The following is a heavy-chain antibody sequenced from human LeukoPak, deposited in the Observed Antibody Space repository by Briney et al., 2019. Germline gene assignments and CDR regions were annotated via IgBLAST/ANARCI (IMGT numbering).Heavy chain of an antibody. V-gene: IGHV4-59*08. CDR3: ARHEGVAVAAYFDY. J-gene: IGHJ4*02. D-gene: IGHD6-19*01. Sequence: TSETLSLTCTVSGGSISSYYWSWIRQPPGKGLEWIGYIYYSGSTNYNPSLKSRVTISVDTSKNQFSLKLSSVTAADTAVYYCARHEGVAVAAYFDYWGQGTLVTVSS. CDR2: IYYSGST. CDR1: GGSISSYY.